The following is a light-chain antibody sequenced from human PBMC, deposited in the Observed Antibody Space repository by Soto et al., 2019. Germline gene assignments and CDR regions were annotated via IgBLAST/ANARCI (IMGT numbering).Light chain of an antibody. J-gene: IGLJ1*01. CDR3: CSSGGSPTNV. CDR1: SSNVGSYKL. Sequence: QSVLTQPASVSGSPGQSITISCTGTSSNVGSYKLVSWYQQHPGKAPILMIFEVNKRPSGVSNRFSGSKSGNTASLTIYGLKVEDVADYDCCSSGGSPTNVFGTGTKVTVL. CDR2: EVN. V-gene: IGLV2-23*02.